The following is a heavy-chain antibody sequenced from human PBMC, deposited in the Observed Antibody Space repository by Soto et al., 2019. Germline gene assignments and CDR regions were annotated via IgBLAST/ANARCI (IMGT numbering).Heavy chain of an antibody. J-gene: IGHJ4*02. CDR1: GFTFSSYA. CDR3: VKDLGSREMATSPVSRWPH. D-gene: IGHD5-12*01. V-gene: IGHV3-64D*06. CDR2: ISGNGGST. Sequence: HPGGSLRLSCSASGFTFSSYAMHWVRQAPGKGLEYVSAISGNGGSTYYADSVKGRFTISRDNSKNTLYLQMSSLRAEDTAVYYCVKDLGSREMATSPVSRWPHWGQGTLVTASS.